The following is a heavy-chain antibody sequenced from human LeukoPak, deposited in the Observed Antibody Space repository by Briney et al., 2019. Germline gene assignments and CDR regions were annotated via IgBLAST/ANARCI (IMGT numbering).Heavy chain of an antibody. Sequence: GGSLRLSCAASGFTVSSNYMSWVRQGPGKGLEWVSSISSSSSYIYYADSVKGRFTISRDNAKNSLYLQMNSLRAEDTAVYYCARSDDFWSGYWSIYYYYYMDVWGKGTTVTVSS. D-gene: IGHD3-3*01. CDR3: ARSDDFWSGYWSIYYYYYMDV. J-gene: IGHJ6*03. V-gene: IGHV3-21*01. CDR1: GFTVSSNY. CDR2: ISSSSSYI.